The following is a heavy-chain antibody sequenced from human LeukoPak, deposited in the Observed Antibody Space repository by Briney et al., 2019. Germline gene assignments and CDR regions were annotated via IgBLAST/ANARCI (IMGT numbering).Heavy chain of an antibody. CDR3: ADGYRTFDY. Sequence: PGGSLRLSCAASGFTFSSYWMTWVRQAPGKGLEWVANINQDGSEKYFVDSVEGRFTISRDNAKNSLYLQMNSLRAEDTAVYYCADGYRTFDYWGQGTLVTVSS. D-gene: IGHD5-24*01. CDR2: INQDGSEK. CDR1: GFTFSSYW. J-gene: IGHJ4*02. V-gene: IGHV3-7*03.